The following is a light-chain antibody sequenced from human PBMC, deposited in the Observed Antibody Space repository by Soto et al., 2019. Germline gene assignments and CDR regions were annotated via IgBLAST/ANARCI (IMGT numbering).Light chain of an antibody. CDR3: CSSAPESTYV. CDR2: EVN. Sequence: LTQPPSASGSPGQSVAISCTGTSSDVGGYNYVSWYQQHPGKAPKLMIYEVNKRPSGGPDRFSGSRSGNTASLTVSGLQADDEADYFCCSSAPESTYVFGNGTKVTVL. CDR1: SSDVGGYNY. V-gene: IGLV2-8*01. J-gene: IGLJ1*01.